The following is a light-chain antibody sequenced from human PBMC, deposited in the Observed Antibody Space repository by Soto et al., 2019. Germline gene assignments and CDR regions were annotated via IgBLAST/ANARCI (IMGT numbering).Light chain of an antibody. CDR2: EGS. CDR3: CSYAGSSTSLYV. J-gene: IGLJ1*01. CDR1: SSDVGSYNL. Sequence: QSVLTQPASVSGSPRQSITIFCTGTSSDVGSYNLVSWYQQHPGKAPKLMIYEGSKRPSGVSNRFSGSKSGNTASLTISGLQAEDEADYYCCSYAGSSTSLYVFGTGTKVTVL. V-gene: IGLV2-23*01.